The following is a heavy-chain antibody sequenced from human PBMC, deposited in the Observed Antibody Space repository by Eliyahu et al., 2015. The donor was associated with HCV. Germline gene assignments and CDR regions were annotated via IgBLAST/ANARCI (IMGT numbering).Heavy chain of an antibody. CDR2: IKQDGSEK. CDR1: GFTFSSYW. V-gene: IGHV3-7*05. D-gene: IGHD3-3*01. Sequence: EVQLVESGGGLVQPGGSLRLSCAASGFTFSSYWMSWVRQAPGKGLEWVANIKQDGSEKHFCGLGEGPFTISRDNAKNSLYLQLNSLRAEDTAVYYCASQLRFLEYFDLWGRGTLVTVSS. CDR3: ASQLRFLEYFDL. J-gene: IGHJ2*01.